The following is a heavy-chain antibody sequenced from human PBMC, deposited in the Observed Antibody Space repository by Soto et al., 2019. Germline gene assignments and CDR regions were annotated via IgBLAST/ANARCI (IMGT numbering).Heavy chain of an antibody. Sequence: QVQLVQSGAEVKKPGSSVKVSCKASGGTFSSYAISWVRQAPGQGLEWMGGIIPIFGTANYAQKFQGRVTITSEDTKRTSYIELSSPRSEYTAVDSWASRSVRAELYYYYCMDVYGQRTTVTV. CDR3: ASRSVRAELYYYYCMDV. CDR2: IIPIFGTA. CDR1: GGTFSSYA. V-gene: IGHV1-69*01. D-gene: IGHD1-7*01. J-gene: IGHJ6*02.